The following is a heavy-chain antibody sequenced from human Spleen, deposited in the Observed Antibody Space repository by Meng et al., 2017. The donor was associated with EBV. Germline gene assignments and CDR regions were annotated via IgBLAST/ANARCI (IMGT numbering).Heavy chain of an antibody. Sequence: VQLQQWGAGRLKPSETLSLTCAVSGGSFSSYYWSWIRQPPGKGLEWIGEINQSGSIYYNPSLMGRVTISGDTSRNQFSLKLISVTAADTAVYYCARGPYYEWGQGTLVTVSS. CDR2: INQSGSI. CDR1: GGSFSSYY. CDR3: ARGPYYE. J-gene: IGHJ4*02. V-gene: IGHV4-34*01. D-gene: IGHD1-26*01.